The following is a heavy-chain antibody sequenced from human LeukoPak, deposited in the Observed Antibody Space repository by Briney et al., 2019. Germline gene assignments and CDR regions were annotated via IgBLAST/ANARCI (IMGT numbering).Heavy chain of an antibody. D-gene: IGHD6-6*01. CDR1: GYTFTGYY. V-gene: IGHV1-2*02. J-gene: IGHJ5*02. CDR2: INPNSGGT. Sequence: ASVKVSCKASGYTFTGYYMHWVRQAPGQGPEWMGWINPNSGGTNYAQKFQGRVTMTRDTSISTAYMELSRLRSDDTAVYYCAREGYSSSSAGWFDPWDQGTLVTVSS. CDR3: AREGYSSSSAGWFDP.